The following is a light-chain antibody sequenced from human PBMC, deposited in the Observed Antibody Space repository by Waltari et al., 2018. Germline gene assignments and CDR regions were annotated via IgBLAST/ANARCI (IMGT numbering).Light chain of an antibody. CDR1: QDINNY. Sequence: DIQMTQSPSSLSASVGDSVTITCQASQDINNYLNWYQQKPGKAPKLLIYDASNLETGVPSRSSGSGSGTTFTFTISSLQPEDSATYYCQQFHSLLTFGGGTKVEIK. CDR2: DAS. CDR3: QQFHSLLT. J-gene: IGKJ4*01. V-gene: IGKV1-33*01.